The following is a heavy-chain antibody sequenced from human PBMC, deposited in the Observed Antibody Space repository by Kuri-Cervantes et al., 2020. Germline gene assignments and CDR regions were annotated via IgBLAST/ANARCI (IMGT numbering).Heavy chain of an antibody. J-gene: IGHJ4*02. CDR3: ARLYCRGGDCFALDT. Sequence: ASVKVSCKASGGTFSSYAISRVRQAPGHGLEWIGWTTSDTVNTKYAQKVHMRVAMTMDTSTSTAYMELRSLRSDDTAVYYCARLYCRGGDCFALDTWGQGTQVTVSS. CDR1: GGTFSSYA. D-gene: IGHD2-21*02. CDR2: TTSDTVNT. V-gene: IGHV1-18*01.